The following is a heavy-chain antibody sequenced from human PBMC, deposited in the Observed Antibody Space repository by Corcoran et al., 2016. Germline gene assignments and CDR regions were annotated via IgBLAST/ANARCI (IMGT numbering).Heavy chain of an antibody. Sequence: QVQLQQWGAGLLKPSETLSLTCAVYGGSFSGYYWSWIRQPPGKGLEWIGEINHSGSTNYNPSLKSRVTISVDTSKNQFSLKLSSVTAADTAVYYCARGVVAAAGRRWFDPWGQGTLVTVSS. CDR3: ARGVVAAAGRRWFDP. V-gene: IGHV4-34*01. CDR2: INHSGST. D-gene: IGHD6-13*01. CDR1: GGSFSGYY. J-gene: IGHJ5*02.